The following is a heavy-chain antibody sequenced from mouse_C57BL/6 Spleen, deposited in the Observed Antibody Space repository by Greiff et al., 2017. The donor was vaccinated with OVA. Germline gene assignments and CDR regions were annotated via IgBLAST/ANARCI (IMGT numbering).Heavy chain of an antibody. J-gene: IGHJ1*03. V-gene: IGHV1-61*01. CDR3: AGLYCGSSYWYFDV. CDR1: GYTFTSYW. Sequence: QVQLKQPGAELVRPGSSVKLSCKASGYTFTSYWMDWVKQRPGQGLEWIGNIYPSDSETHYNQKFKDKATLTVDKSSSTAYMQLSSLTSEDSAVYYCAGLYCGSSYWYFDVWGTGTTVTVSS. D-gene: IGHD1-1*01. CDR2: IYPSDSET.